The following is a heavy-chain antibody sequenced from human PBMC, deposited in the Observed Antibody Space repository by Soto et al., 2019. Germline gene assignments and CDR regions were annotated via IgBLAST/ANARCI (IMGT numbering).Heavy chain of an antibody. CDR2: ISYDGSNK. J-gene: IGHJ6*02. CDR3: AKYLIVRGVIRDYYYYGMDV. V-gene: IGHV3-30*18. D-gene: IGHD3-10*01. CDR1: GFTFSSYG. Sequence: GGSLRLSCAASGFTFSSYGMHWVRQAPGKGLEWVAVISYDGSNKYYADSVKGRFTISRDNSKNTLYLQMNSLRAEDTAVYYCAKYLIVRGVIRDYYYYGMDVWGQGTTVTVSS.